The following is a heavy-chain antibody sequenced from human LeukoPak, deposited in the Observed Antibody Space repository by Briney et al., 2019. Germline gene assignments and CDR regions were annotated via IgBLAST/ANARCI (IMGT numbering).Heavy chain of an antibody. Sequence: SETLSLTCTVSGGSISTYYWSWIRQPPGKGLEWIGYIYYSGSTNYNPSLKSRVTISVDTSKNQFSLKLSSVTAADTAVYYCARQGRVAARRYFDYWGQGTLVTVSS. J-gene: IGHJ4*02. V-gene: IGHV4-59*08. CDR1: GGSISTYY. CDR3: ARQGRVAARRYFDY. CDR2: IYYSGST. D-gene: IGHD6-6*01.